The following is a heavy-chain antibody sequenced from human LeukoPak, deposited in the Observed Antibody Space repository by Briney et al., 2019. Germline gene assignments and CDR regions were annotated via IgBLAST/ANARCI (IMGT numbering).Heavy chain of an antibody. CDR1: GGSFSGYY. CDR3: ARGPPDDSSGYCPLGY. Sequence: KPSETLSLTCAVYGGSFSGYYWSWIRQPPGKGLEWIGEINHSGSINYNPSLKSRVTISVDTSKNQFSLKLSSVTAADTAVYYCARGPPDDSSGYCPLGYWGQGTLVTVSS. CDR2: INHSGSI. J-gene: IGHJ4*02. D-gene: IGHD3-22*01. V-gene: IGHV4-34*01.